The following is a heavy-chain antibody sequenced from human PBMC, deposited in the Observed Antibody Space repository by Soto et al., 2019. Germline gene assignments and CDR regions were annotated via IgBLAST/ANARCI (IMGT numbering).Heavy chain of an antibody. CDR2: IKTKVESYAT. CDR1: GFTLSGFD. V-gene: IGHV3-73*01. J-gene: IGHJ4*02. Sequence: EVQLVESGGGLVQPGWSLKLSCAASGFTLSGFDIHWVRQASGEGLEWVGRIKTKVESYATELAASVKGRFTISRDDPKNTAYLEMNSLKTEDTAVYYCTRRYCSGGGCYSDFDYWGQGALVTVSS. CDR3: TRRYCSGGGCYSDFDY. D-gene: IGHD2-15*01.